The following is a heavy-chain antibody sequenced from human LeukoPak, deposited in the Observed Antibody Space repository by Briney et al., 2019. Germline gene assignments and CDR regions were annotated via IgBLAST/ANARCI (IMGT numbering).Heavy chain of an antibody. CDR3: AKGQVIDF. Sequence: PGGSLRLSXAASGFTFINYGMHWVRQAPGKGLEWVAFIGYDGSNKYYADSVKGRFTISRDDSKNTVYLQMNSLRPEDTGVYYCAKGQVIDFWGQGTLVAVSS. CDR1: GFTFINYG. V-gene: IGHV3-30*02. CDR2: IGYDGSNK. J-gene: IGHJ4*02.